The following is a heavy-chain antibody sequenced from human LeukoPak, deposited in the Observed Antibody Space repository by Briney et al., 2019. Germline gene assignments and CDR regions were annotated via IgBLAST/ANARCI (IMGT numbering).Heavy chain of an antibody. J-gene: IGHJ5*02. Sequence: PSETLSLTCAVYGGSFSGYYWSWIRQPPGKGLEWIGEINHSGSTNYNPSLKSRVTISVDTSKNQFSLKLSSVTAADTAVYYCARGRYGGNSARWFEPWGQGTLVTVSS. V-gene: IGHV4-34*01. CDR2: INHSGST. D-gene: IGHD4-23*01. CDR3: ARGRYGGNSARWFEP. CDR1: GGSFSGYY.